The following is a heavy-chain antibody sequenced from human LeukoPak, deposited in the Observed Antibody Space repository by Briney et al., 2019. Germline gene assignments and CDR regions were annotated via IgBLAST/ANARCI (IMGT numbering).Heavy chain of an antibody. V-gene: IGHV3-30*04. CDR1: GFTFGSYA. J-gene: IGHJ3*02. CDR2: ISYDGSNK. D-gene: IGHD6-13*01. CDR3: ARGSWVSSPDAFDI. Sequence: GGSLRLSCAASGFTFGSYAMHWVRQAPGKGLEWVAVISYDGSNKYYADSVKGRFTISRDNSKNTLYLQMNSLRAEDTAVYYCARGSWVSSPDAFDIWGQGTMVTVSS.